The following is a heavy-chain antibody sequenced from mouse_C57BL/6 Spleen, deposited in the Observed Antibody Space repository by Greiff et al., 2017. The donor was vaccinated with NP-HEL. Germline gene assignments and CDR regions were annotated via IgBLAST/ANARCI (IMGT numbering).Heavy chain of an antibody. CDR3: TGVYYFDY. CDR2: IDPETGGT. CDR1: GYTFTDYE. V-gene: IGHV1-15*01. Sequence: QVQLQQSGPELVKPGASVKISCKASGYTFTDYEMHWVKQTPVHGLEWIGAIDPETGGTAYNQKFKGKAILTADKSSSTAYMELRSLTSEDSAVYYCTGVYYFDYWGQGTTLTVSS. J-gene: IGHJ2*01.